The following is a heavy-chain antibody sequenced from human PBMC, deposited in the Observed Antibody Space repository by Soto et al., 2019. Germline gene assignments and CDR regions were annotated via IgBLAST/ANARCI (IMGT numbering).Heavy chain of an antibody. CDR3: ARGPPIYSSSWTKASDN. CDR1: GYTFTSYD. CDR2: MNPNSGNT. Sequence: GASVKVSCKASGYTFTSYDINWVRQATGQGLEWMGWMNPNSGNTGYAQKFQGRVTMTRNTSISTAYMELSSLRSEDTAVYYCARGPPIYSSSWTKASDNWGQGTLVTVSS. V-gene: IGHV1-8*01. D-gene: IGHD6-13*01. J-gene: IGHJ4*02.